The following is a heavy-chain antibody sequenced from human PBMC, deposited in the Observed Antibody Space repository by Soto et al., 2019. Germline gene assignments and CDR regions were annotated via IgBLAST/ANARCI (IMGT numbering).Heavy chain of an antibody. CDR2: IYPGDSDT. CDR1: GYSFTSYW. Sequence: GESLKISCKGSGYSFTSYWIGWVRQMPGKGLEWMGIIYPGDSDTRYSPSFQGQVTISADKSISTAYLQWSSLKASDTAMYYCARRFTPGIAVAGDAFDIWGQGTMVTVS. D-gene: IGHD6-19*01. V-gene: IGHV5-51*01. J-gene: IGHJ3*02. CDR3: ARRFTPGIAVAGDAFDI.